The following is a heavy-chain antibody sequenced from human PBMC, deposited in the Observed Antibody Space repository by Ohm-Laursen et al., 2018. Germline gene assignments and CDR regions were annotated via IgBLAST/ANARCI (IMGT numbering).Heavy chain of an antibody. CDR3: ARDPFTGLHAGYFDY. Sequence: GSLRLSCTASGFTFSSFSMNWVRQAPGKGLEWISYINEVSSHIYDADSVKGRITVARGNAKNSLYLQLNSLRAEDTAVYYFARDPFTGLHAGYFDYWGQGILVTVSS. V-gene: IGHV3-21*01. D-gene: IGHD1-14*01. CDR2: INEVSSHI. J-gene: IGHJ4*02. CDR1: GFTFSSFS.